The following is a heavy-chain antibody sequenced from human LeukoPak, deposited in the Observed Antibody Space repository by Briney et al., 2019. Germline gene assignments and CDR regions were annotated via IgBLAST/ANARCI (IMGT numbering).Heavy chain of an antibody. CDR3: ARKQRFCSSSTCRYVGIDY. V-gene: IGHV4-39*01. J-gene: IGHJ4*02. D-gene: IGHD2-2*01. CDR2: ISYNGST. CDR1: GGSVSRSSYY. Sequence: ASETLSLTCSVSGGSVSRSSYYWGWIRQPPGKGLEWIGSISYNGSTDYNPSLKSRVSISVDTSKNQFSLRLSSVTAADTAVYYCARKQRFCSSSTCRYVGIDYWGQGTLVTVSS.